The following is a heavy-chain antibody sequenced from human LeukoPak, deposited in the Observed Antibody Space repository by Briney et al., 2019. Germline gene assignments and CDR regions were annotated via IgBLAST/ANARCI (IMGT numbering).Heavy chain of an antibody. Sequence: GSLRLSCAASGFTVSNNYMSWVRQPPGKGLEWIGEGGNSGGTKFNPSLKSRVTISVDTSKNQFSLTLSSVTAVDTAVYYCASNNYWGQGTLVTVSS. CDR3: ASNNY. CDR1: GFTVSNNY. V-gene: IGHV4-34*08. CDR2: GGNSGGT. J-gene: IGHJ4*02.